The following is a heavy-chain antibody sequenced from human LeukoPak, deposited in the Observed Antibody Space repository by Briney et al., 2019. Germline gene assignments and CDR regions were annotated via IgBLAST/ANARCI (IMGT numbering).Heavy chain of an antibody. D-gene: IGHD7-27*01. CDR3: ARVRNWEGFDY. J-gene: IGHJ4*02. CDR1: GYSIRSGYQ. CDR2: INYSGRT. Sequence: SETLSLTCSVSGYSIRSGYQWGWIRQAPGKGLEWIGSINYSGRTYDNPSLKSRVTISIDTSKNQIFLKLRSTTAADTAHYYCARVRNWEGFDYWGQGTLVTVSS. V-gene: IGHV4-38-2*02.